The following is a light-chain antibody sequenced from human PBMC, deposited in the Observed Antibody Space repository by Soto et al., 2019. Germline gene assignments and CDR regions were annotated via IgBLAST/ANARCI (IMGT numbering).Light chain of an antibody. Sequence: QSVLTQPPSVSGAPGRTVTISCTGSDSNIGAGFTVHWYQQLPGSAPKLLIYGNTHRPSGVPDRFSGSQSGTSASLAISGLQAEDGADYSGHFYDSGLIVSYVFGTGTKATVL. CDR3: HFYDSGLIVSYV. CDR2: GNT. J-gene: IGLJ1*01. CDR1: DSNIGAGFT. V-gene: IGLV1-40*01.